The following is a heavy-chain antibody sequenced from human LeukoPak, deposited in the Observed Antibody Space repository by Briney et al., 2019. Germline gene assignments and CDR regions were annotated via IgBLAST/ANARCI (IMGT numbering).Heavy chain of an antibody. CDR1: GFTFNNYA. D-gene: IGHD3-16*01. J-gene: IGHJ4*02. CDR2: ISSSGT. CDR3: ARDPGGSSDY. V-gene: IGHV3-23*01. Sequence: GGSLRLSCAASGFTFNNYAMSWVRQAPGKGLEWVSTISSSGTNYADSVKGRFTISRDNSKSTVDLQMNSLRADDTAVYYCARDPGGSSDYWGQGTLVTVSS.